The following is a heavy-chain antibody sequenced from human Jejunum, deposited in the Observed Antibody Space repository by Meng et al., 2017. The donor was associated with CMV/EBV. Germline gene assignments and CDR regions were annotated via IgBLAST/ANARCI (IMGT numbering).Heavy chain of an antibody. Sequence: SGSASGFTFSSYGMHWVRQAPGKGLVWVSSINSDGSFTPCADSVKGRFTVSRDNAKSTVYLQMNSLTVEDAAVYYCGDFEAGWGQGTLVTVSS. CDR3: GDFEAG. CDR1: GFTFSSYG. D-gene: IGHD3-3*01. V-gene: IGHV3-74*01. J-gene: IGHJ4*02. CDR2: INSDGSFT.